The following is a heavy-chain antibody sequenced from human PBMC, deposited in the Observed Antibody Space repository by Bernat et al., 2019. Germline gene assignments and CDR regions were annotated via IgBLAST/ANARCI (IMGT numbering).Heavy chain of an antibody. V-gene: IGHV3-48*03. Sequence: EVQLVESGGGLVQPGGSLRLSCAASGFTFSSYEMNWVRQAPGKGREWVSYISSSGGTIYYAGSEKGRFTISRDNTKNSLYLQMNSLRAQDTAVYYCASLSTPQDYYGSGSYLDYWGQGTLVTVSS. D-gene: IGHD3-10*01. CDR2: ISSSGGTI. J-gene: IGHJ4*02. CDR1: GFTFSSYE. CDR3: ASLSTPQDYYGSGSYLDY.